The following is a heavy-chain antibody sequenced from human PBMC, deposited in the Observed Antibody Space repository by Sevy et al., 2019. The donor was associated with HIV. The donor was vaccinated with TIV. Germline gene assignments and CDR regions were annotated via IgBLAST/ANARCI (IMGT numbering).Heavy chain of an antibody. CDR1: GFTFSSYS. V-gene: IGHV3-48*02. J-gene: IGHJ6*02. CDR3: AREFTFGGVIVITEYGMDV. D-gene: IGHD3-16*02. Sequence: GGSLRLSCAASGFTFSSYSMNWVRQAPGKGLEWVSYISSSSSTMYYADSVKGRFTISRDNAKNSLYLQMNSLRDEDTAVYYCAREFTFGGVIVITEYGMDVWGQGTTVTVSS. CDR2: ISSSSSTM.